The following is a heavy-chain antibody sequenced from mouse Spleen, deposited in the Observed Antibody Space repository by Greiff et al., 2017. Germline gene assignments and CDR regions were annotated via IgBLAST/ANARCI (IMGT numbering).Heavy chain of an antibody. D-gene: IGHD2-3*01. V-gene: IGHV1-64*01. Sequence: VQLQQSGAELVKPGASVKLSCKASGYTFTSYWMHWVKQRPGQGLEWIGMIHPNSGSTNYNEKFKSKATLTVDKSSSTAYMQLSSLTSEDSAVYYCARRGNGYYEYYFDYWGQGTTLTVSS. CDR2: IHPNSGST. J-gene: IGHJ2*01. CDR3: ARRGNGYYEYYFDY. CDR1: GYTFTSYW.